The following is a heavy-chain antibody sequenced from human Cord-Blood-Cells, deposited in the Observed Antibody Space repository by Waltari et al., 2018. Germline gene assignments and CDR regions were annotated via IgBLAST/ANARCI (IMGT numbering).Heavy chain of an antibody. Sequence: PGLVKPSQTLSLTCTVSGGSISSGGYYWSWIRQHPGKGLEWIGYIYYSGSTYYNPSLKSRVTISVDTSKNQFSLKLSSVTAADTAVYYCARARGDIVVVPAAMTFFDYWGQGTLVTVSS. J-gene: IGHJ4*02. V-gene: IGHV4-31*03. CDR2: IYYSGST. CDR1: GGSISSGGYY. D-gene: IGHD2-2*01. CDR3: ARARGDIVVVPAAMTFFDY.